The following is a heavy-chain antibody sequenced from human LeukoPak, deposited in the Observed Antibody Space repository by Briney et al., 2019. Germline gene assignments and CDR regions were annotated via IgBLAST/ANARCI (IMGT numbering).Heavy chain of an antibody. D-gene: IGHD1-26*01. CDR2: IYYSGST. CDR1: GGSISSYY. V-gene: IGHV4-59*08. J-gene: IGHJ6*02. CDR3: ARMGAKYYYGMDV. Sequence: SETLSLTCTVSGGSISSYYWSWIRQPPGQGLEWIGYIYYSGSTTYNPSLKSRVTISVDTSKNHFSLTLNSVTAADTAVYYCARMGAKYYYGMDVWGQGTTVTVSS.